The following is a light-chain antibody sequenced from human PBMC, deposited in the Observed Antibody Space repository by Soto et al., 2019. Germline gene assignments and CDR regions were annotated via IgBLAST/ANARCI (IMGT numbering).Light chain of an antibody. Sequence: QPVLTQPPSASGTRGQRVTISCSGSDSNIGSETVNWYQQVPGTAPKLLIYANNQRPSGVPDRFSVSKSGTSASLAIGGLQSEDEADYYCASWDDSLKGWVFGGGTKLTVL. V-gene: IGLV1-44*01. CDR2: ANN. J-gene: IGLJ3*02. CDR1: DSNIGSET. CDR3: ASWDDSLKGWV.